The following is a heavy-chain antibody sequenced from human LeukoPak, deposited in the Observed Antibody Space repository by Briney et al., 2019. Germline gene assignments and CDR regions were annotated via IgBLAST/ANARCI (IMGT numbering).Heavy chain of an antibody. D-gene: IGHD2-2*01. CDR1: GYTFSSYW. Sequence: GESLKISCKGSGYTFSSYWVAWVRQMPGKGLEWMGVIYPGDSDTRYSPSFKGRVTISADKSISTAYLQWSSLKASDTAMYYCARLPGAIYAGGYFDLWGRGTLVIASS. V-gene: IGHV5-51*01. CDR3: ARLPGAIYAGGYFDL. J-gene: IGHJ2*01. CDR2: IYPGDSDT.